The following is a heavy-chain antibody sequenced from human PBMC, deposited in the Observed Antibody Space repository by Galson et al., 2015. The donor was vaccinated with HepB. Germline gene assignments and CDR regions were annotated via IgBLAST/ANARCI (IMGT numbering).Heavy chain of an antibody. CDR3: ARARGSGWYSGYFDY. V-gene: IGHV3-30*04. J-gene: IGHJ4*02. D-gene: IGHD6-19*01. Sequence: LRLSCAASGFTFSSYAMHWVRQAPGKGLEWVAVISYDGSNKYCADSVKGRFTISRDNSKNTLYLQMNSLRAEDTAVYYCARARGSGWYSGYFDYWGQGTLVTVSS. CDR2: ISYDGSNK. CDR1: GFTFSSYA.